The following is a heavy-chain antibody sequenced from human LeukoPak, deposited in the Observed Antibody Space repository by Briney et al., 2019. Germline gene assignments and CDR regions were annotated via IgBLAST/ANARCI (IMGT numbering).Heavy chain of an antibody. V-gene: IGHV3-23*01. J-gene: IGHJ4*02. D-gene: IGHD4-23*01. CDR3: YGGETRPF. Sequence: GESLRLSCAASGFTFSSFAMSWVRQAPGKGLEWVSAISGSGAGTYYADSVKGRFTISRDNSKSTLYLQMNSLRAEDTALYFCYGGETRPFWGQGTRVTVFS. CDR2: ISGSGAGT. CDR1: GFTFSSFA.